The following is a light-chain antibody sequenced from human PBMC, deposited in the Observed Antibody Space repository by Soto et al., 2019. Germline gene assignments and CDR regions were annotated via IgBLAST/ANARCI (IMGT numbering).Light chain of an antibody. J-gene: IGKJ1*01. CDR2: DAS. CDR1: QSVSSY. Sequence: EIVLTQSPATLSLSPGERATLSCRASQSVSSYLAWYQQKPGQAPRLLIYDASNRATGIPARFSGSGSGTDFTLTISSLEPEEFAVYYCQQRSNWPPWTFGQGTKVEIK. V-gene: IGKV3-11*01. CDR3: QQRSNWPPWT.